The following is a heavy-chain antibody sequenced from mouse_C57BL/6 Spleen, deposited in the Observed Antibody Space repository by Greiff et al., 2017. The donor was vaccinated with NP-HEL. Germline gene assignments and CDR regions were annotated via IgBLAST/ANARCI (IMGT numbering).Heavy chain of an antibody. J-gene: IGHJ2*01. CDR3: ARSESYYGSRYFDY. Sequence: EVQGVESGPELVKPGASVKISCKASGYSFTDYNMNWVKQSNGKSLEWIGVINPNYGTTSYNQKFKGKATLTVDQSSSTAYMQLNSLTSEDSAVYYCARSESYYGSRYFDYWGQGTTLTVSS. V-gene: IGHV1-39*01. D-gene: IGHD1-1*01. CDR2: INPNYGTT. CDR1: GYSFTDYN.